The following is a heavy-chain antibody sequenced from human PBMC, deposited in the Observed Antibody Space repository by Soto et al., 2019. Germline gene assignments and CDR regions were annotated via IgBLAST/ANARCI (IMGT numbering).Heavy chain of an antibody. CDR1: GYTFTSYD. V-gene: IGHV1-8*01. D-gene: IGHD1-20*01. Sequence: GASVKVSCKASGYTFTSYDINWVRQATGQGPEWMGWMSPNTGTIVYAQKFQGRVTMTRNTSTSTAYMTLSSLRSEDTAVYYCARDRPGIKTYEAFVIWGQGTTVTVSS. J-gene: IGHJ3*02. CDR3: ARDRPGIKTYEAFVI. CDR2: MSPNTGTI.